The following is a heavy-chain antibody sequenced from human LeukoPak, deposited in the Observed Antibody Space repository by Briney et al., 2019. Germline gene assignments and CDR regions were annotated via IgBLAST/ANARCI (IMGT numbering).Heavy chain of an antibody. CDR1: GFTFDDYG. CDR2: INWNGGST. D-gene: IGHD3-9*01. Sequence: TGGSLRLSCAASGFTFDDYGMSWVRQAPGKGLEWVSGINWNGGSTGYADSVKGRFTISRDNAKNSLYLQMNSLRAEDTALYYCAREGAEYDTLTGYYRYYYYMDVWGKGTTVTVSS. J-gene: IGHJ6*03. CDR3: AREGAEYDTLTGYYRYYYYMDV. V-gene: IGHV3-20*04.